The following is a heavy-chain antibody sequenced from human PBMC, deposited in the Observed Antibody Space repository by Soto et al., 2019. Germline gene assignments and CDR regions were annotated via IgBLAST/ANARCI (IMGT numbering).Heavy chain of an antibody. V-gene: IGHV3-33*01. CDR3: ARDALTYYFDY. CDR1: GFTFSSYG. Sequence: QVQLVESGGGVVQPGRSLRLSCAASGFTFSSYGMHWVRQAPGKGLEWVAVIWYDGSNKYYADSVKGRFTISRDNSKNTLYLQMNSLRAEDTAVYYCARDALTYYFDYWGQGTLVTVSS. J-gene: IGHJ4*02. CDR2: IWYDGSNK.